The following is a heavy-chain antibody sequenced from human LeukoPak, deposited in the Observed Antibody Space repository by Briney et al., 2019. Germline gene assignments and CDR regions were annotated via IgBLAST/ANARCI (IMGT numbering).Heavy chain of an antibody. J-gene: IGHJ3*02. Sequence: SETLSLTCAVYGGSFSGYYWSWIRQPPGKGLEWIGEINHSGSTNYNPSLKSRVTISEDTSKNQFSLKLSSVTAADTAVYYCAKTFGYDSSGYYPGDAFDIWGQGTMVTVSS. CDR2: INHSGST. CDR3: AKTFGYDSSGYYPGDAFDI. V-gene: IGHV4-34*01. CDR1: GGSFSGYY. D-gene: IGHD3-22*01.